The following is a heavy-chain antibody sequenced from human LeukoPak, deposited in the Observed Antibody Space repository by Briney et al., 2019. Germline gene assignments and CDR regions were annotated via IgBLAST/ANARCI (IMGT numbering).Heavy chain of an antibody. Sequence: GGSLRLSGAASGFTFSDYWIHWVRQAPGKGLVWVSHINSDGSSATYADSVKGRLTISRDNAKNTVYLQMNSLRAEDTAVYYCARGGVGCFDYWGQGALVTVSS. CDR3: ARGGVGCFDY. D-gene: IGHD6-19*01. J-gene: IGHJ4*02. CDR2: INSDGSSA. V-gene: IGHV3-74*01. CDR1: GFTFSDYW.